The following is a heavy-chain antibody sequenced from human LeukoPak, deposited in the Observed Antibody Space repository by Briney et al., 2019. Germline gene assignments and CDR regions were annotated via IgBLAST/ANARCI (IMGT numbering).Heavy chain of an antibody. Sequence: ASVKVSCKASGATFSSYAISWVRQAPGQGLEWMGGIIPIFGTANYAQKFQGRVTITADKSTSTAYMELSSLRSEDTAVYYCARDGTDCSGGSCYAYYNYGMDVWGKGTTVTVSS. CDR2: IIPIFGTA. V-gene: IGHV1-69*06. CDR3: ARDGTDCSGGSCYAYYNYGMDV. CDR1: GATFSSYA. D-gene: IGHD2-15*01. J-gene: IGHJ6*04.